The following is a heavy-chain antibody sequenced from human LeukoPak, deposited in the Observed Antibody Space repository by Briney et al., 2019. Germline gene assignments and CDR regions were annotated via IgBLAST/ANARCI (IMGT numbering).Heavy chain of an antibody. CDR3: ARVGYSSSSGAFDI. J-gene: IGHJ3*02. V-gene: IGHV4-59*01. Sequence: PSETLSLTCTVSGGSISSYYWSWIRQPPGKGLEWIGYIYYSGSTNYNPSLKSRVTISVDTSKNQFSLKLSSVTAADTAAYYCARVGYSSSSGAFDIWGQGTMVTVSS. D-gene: IGHD6-6*01. CDR2: IYYSGST. CDR1: GGSISSYY.